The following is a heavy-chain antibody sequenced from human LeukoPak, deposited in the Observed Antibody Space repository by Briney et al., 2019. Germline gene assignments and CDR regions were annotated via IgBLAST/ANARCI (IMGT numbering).Heavy chain of an antibody. CDR1: GGSFSGYY. CDR3: AILGSGSYYSDDY. J-gene: IGHJ4*02. CDR2: INHSGST. V-gene: IGHV4-34*01. Sequence: SETLSLTCAVYGGSFSGYYWSWIRQPPGKGLEWIGEINHSGSTNYNPSLKSRVTISVDTSKNQFSPKLSSVTAADTAVYYCAILGSGSYYSDDYWGQGTLVTVSS. D-gene: IGHD3-10*01.